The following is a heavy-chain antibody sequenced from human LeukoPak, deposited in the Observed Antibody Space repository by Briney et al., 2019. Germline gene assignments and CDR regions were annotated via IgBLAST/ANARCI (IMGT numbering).Heavy chain of an antibody. J-gene: IGHJ4*02. D-gene: IGHD2-2*01. CDR3: AKLGCTGTICYANY. V-gene: IGHV3-23*01. CDR1: GFTFSDYA. CDR2: ISGGGDST. Sequence: GGSLRHSCAASGFTFSDYAVTWVRQIPGKGLEWVSVISGGGDSTDYADSMKGRFTISRDNSRNTLYLQMNSLRAEDTALYYCAKLGCTGTICYANYWGQGTLVTVSS.